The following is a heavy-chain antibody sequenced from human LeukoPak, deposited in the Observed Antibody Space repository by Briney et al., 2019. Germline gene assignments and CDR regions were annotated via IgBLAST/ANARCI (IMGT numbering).Heavy chain of an antibody. CDR1: GGSHSSYY. CDR2: IYYSGST. J-gene: IGHJ5*02. V-gene: IGHV4-59*01. Sequence: SETLSLTCTVSGGSHSSYYWSWIRQPPAKGLEGIGYIYYSGSTNYNPSLKSRVTISVDTSKNQFSLKLSSVTAADTAVYYCARLRIRSVLRYFDWSYNWFDPWGQGTLVTVSS. CDR3: ARLRIRSVLRYFDWSYNWFDP. D-gene: IGHD3-9*01.